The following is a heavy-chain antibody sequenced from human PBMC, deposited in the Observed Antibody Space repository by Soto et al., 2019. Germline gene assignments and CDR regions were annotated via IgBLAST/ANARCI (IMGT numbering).Heavy chain of an antibody. D-gene: IGHD2-2*01. CDR2: IIPTFRTA. V-gene: IGHV1-69*05. Sequence: QVQLVQSGAEVKKPGSSVKVSCKASGGTFSTYTVSWVRQAPGQGLEWMGGIIPTFRTANYAQQFQGRVTVTTVESTSTAYMERSSLRSEDTAVYYCARRDCLRTICHYYGMDVWGQGTTVTVSS. CDR3: ARRDCLRTICHYYGMDV. J-gene: IGHJ6*02. CDR1: GGTFSTYT.